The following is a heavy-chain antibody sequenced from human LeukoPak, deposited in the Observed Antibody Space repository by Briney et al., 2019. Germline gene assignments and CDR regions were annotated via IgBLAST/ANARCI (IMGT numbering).Heavy chain of an antibody. D-gene: IGHD2-2*01. CDR3: AREAVHGSTSCYFCDYYYGMAV. CDR2: ISSSSSYI. J-gene: IGHJ6*02. CDR1: GFTFSSYS. V-gene: IGHV3-21*01. Sequence: PGGSLRLSCAASGFTFSSYSRNWVRQAPGKGLEWVSSISSSSSYIYYADSVKGRFTISRDNAKNSLYLQMNSLRAEDTAVYYCAREAVHGSTSCYFCDYYYGMAVWGQGTTVTVSS.